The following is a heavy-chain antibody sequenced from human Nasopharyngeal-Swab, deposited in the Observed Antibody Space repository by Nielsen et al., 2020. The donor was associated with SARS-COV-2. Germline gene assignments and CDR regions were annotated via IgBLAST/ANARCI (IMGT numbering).Heavy chain of an antibody. Sequence: SETLSLTCAVYGGSFSGYYWSWIRQPPGKGLEWIGETNHSGGTNYNPSLKSRVTISVDTSKNQFSLKLSSVTAADTAVYYCARGVYDFWSGYYGWFDPWGQGTLVTVSS. CDR3: ARGVYDFWSGYYGWFDP. J-gene: IGHJ5*02. CDR2: TNHSGGT. D-gene: IGHD3-3*01. V-gene: IGHV4-34*01. CDR1: GGSFSGYY.